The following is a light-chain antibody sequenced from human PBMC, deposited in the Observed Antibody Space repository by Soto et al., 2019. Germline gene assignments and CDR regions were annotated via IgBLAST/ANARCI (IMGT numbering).Light chain of an antibody. Sequence: EILMTQSPATLSVSPCERAALSCRASQSVSTNLAWYQQKPGQAPRLLIYAVSTRATGIPARFSGSGSGTDFTLTINSLQPEDFATYYCQQLKSYPITFGQGTRLEIK. V-gene: IGKV3-15*01. CDR1: QSVSTN. J-gene: IGKJ5*01. CDR3: QQLKSYPIT. CDR2: AVS.